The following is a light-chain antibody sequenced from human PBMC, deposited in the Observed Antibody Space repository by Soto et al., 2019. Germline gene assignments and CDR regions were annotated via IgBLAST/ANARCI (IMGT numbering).Light chain of an antibody. J-gene: IGKJ3*01. CDR3: QQSYSTGFT. Sequence: DIQMTQSPSSLSASVGDRVTITCRASQSISSYLNWYQQKPGKAPKLLIYAASSLQSGVPSRFSGSGSGTDFTLTISSLQPEDFATYYCQQSYSTGFTFGPGNKVDIK. CDR1: QSISSY. V-gene: IGKV1-39*01. CDR2: AAS.